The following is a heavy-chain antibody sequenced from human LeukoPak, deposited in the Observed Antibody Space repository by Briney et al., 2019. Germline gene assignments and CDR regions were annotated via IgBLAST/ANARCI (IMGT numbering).Heavy chain of an antibody. CDR1: GGTFSSHA. J-gene: IGHJ6*02. V-gene: IGHV1-18*01. CDR2: ISAYNGNT. Sequence: ASVKVSCKASGGTFSSHAISWVRQAPGQGLEWMGWISAYNGNTNYAQKLQGRVTMTTDTSTSTAYMELRSLRSDDTAVYYCARQEGIDIVVVVAATPYYYYGMDVWGQGTTVTVSS. CDR3: ARQEGIDIVVVVAATPYYYYGMDV. D-gene: IGHD2-15*01.